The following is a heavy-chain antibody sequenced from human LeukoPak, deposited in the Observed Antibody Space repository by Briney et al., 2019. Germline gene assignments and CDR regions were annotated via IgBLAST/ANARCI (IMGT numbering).Heavy chain of an antibody. CDR1: GYSITSGYY. V-gene: IGHV4-38-2*01. Sequence: SETLSLTCAVSGYSITSGYYWGWIRPPPGKGLEWIGTIYHSGSTYYNPSLKSRVIVSVDTPKNQFSLKLSSVTAADTAVYYCVRSPYYYYHMDVWGKGTSVTVSS. CDR2: IYHSGST. J-gene: IGHJ6*03. CDR3: VRSPYYYYHMDV.